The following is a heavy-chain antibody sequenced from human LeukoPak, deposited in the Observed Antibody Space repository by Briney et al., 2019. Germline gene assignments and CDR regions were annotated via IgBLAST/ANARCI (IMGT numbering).Heavy chain of an antibody. V-gene: IGHV3-23*01. CDR1: GFTFSSYG. Sequence: PGGTLRLSCAASGFTFSSYGMSWVRQAPGKGLEWVSAISGSGGSTYYADSVKGRFTISRDNSKNTLYLQMNSLRAEDTAVYYRATWFGPRFDPWGQGTLVTVSS. CDR3: ATWFGPRFDP. CDR2: ISGSGGST. D-gene: IGHD3-10*01. J-gene: IGHJ5*02.